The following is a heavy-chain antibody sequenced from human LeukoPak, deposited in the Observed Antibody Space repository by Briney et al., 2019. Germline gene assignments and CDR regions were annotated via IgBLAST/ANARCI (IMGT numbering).Heavy chain of an antibody. V-gene: IGHV4-61*02. J-gene: IGHJ6*03. CDR1: GGSISRSSYY. CDR3: AAAGQYYYYYYMDV. D-gene: IGHD6-13*01. CDR2: IYTSGST. Sequence: SETLSLTCTVSGGSISRSSYYWSWIRQPAGKGLEWIGRIYTSGSTNYIPSLKSRVTISVDTSKNQFSLKLSSVTAADTAVYYCAAAGQYYYYYYMDVWGKGTTVTISS.